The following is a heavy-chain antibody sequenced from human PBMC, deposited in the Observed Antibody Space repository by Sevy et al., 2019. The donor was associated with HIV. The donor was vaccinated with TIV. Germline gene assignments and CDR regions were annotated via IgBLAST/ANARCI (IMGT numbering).Heavy chain of an antibody. D-gene: IGHD2-2*01. J-gene: IGHJ4*02. CDR3: TTDPTLFVVVPAAVFDY. CDR2: IKSKTDGGTT. Sequence: GGSLRLSCAASGFTFSNAWMSWVRQAPGKGLEWVGRIKSKTDGGTTDYAAPVKGRFTISRDDSKNTQYLQMNSLKTEDTAAYYCTTDPTLFVVVPAAVFDYWGQGTLVTVSS. CDR1: GFTFSNAW. V-gene: IGHV3-15*01.